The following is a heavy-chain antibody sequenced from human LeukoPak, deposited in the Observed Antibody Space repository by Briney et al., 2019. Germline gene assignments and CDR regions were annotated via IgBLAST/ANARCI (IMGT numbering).Heavy chain of an antibody. CDR2: ISNDGIKK. Sequence: SGGSLRLSCAASGFTFSSYGMHWVRQAPGKGLEWVAVISNDGIKKYYADSVKGRFTISRDNSKNTLYLQMNRLRVEDTAVYYCAKDVGYYGSGSYYSDWGQGTLVTVSS. V-gene: IGHV3-30*18. J-gene: IGHJ4*02. CDR1: GFTFSSYG. D-gene: IGHD3-10*01. CDR3: AKDVGYYGSGSYYSD.